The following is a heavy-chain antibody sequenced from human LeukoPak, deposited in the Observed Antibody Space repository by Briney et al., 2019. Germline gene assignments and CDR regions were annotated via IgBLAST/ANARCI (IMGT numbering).Heavy chain of an antibody. Sequence: SVKVSCKASGGTFNNYAISWVRQAPGQGLEWVGGIIPIFTTANYAQKFQGRVTITADKSTNTTYMELSSLRSDDTAVYYCARAVQVTTGGLFDYWGQGTLVTVSS. CDR1: GGTFNNYA. D-gene: IGHD4-17*01. V-gene: IGHV1-69*06. CDR3: ARAVQVTTGGLFDY. J-gene: IGHJ4*02. CDR2: IIPIFTTA.